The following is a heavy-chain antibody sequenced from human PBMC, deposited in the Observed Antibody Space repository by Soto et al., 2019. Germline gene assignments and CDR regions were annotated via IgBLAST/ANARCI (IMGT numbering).Heavy chain of an antibody. D-gene: IGHD3-10*01. CDR2: IYYSGNT. Sequence: PSETLSLTCSVSGGSISSGGYHWSWIRQHPGKGLEWIGYIYYSGNTYYSPSLKSRITISVDTSKNQFSLKLSSVTAADTAVYYCARVNRSFDNFFDLWGQGTLVPVSS. CDR1: GGSISSGGYH. CDR3: ARVNRSFDNFFDL. V-gene: IGHV4-31*03. J-gene: IGHJ5*02.